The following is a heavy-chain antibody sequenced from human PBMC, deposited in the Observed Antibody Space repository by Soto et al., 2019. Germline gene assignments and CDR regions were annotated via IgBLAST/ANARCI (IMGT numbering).Heavy chain of an antibody. D-gene: IGHD2-15*01. CDR1: GGSISSGGYY. J-gene: IGHJ3*02. Sequence: QVQLQESGPGLVKPSQTLSLTCTVSGGSISSGGYYWSWIRQHPGKGLEWMGYIYYSGSTYYNPSLKSRVTISVDTSKNQFSLKLSSVTAADTAVYYCARWAVAATHFGGKNRLDAFDIWGQGTMVTVSS. CDR2: IYYSGST. CDR3: ARWAVAATHFGGKNRLDAFDI. V-gene: IGHV4-31*03.